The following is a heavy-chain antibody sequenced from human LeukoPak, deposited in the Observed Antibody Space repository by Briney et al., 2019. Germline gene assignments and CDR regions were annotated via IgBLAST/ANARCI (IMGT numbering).Heavy chain of an antibody. CDR3: AREQSINSWYPDY. J-gene: IGHJ4*02. Sequence: EASVKVSCKASGYTFTGYYMHWVRQAPGQGLEWMGWINPNSGGTNYAQKFQGRVTMTTDTSTSTAYMELRSLRSDDTAVYYCAREQSINSWYPDYWGQGTLVTVSS. D-gene: IGHD6-13*01. V-gene: IGHV1-2*02. CDR1: GYTFTGYY. CDR2: INPNSGGT.